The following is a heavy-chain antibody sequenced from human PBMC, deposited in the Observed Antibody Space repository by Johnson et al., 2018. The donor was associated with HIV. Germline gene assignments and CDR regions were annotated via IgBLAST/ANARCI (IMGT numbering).Heavy chain of an antibody. CDR1: GFTFSDYY. Sequence: QVQLVESGGGLGQPGGSLRLSCAASGFTFSDYYMNWIRQAPGKGLEWVSYISSSGSTIYYADYVKGRFTISRDNSKNTLYLQMESLRVEDTAIYYCAKAWELLGRRAALDIWGQGTMVTVSS. V-gene: IGHV3-11*04. CDR2: ISSSGSTI. J-gene: IGHJ3*02. CDR3: AKAWELLGRRAALDI. D-gene: IGHD1-26*01.